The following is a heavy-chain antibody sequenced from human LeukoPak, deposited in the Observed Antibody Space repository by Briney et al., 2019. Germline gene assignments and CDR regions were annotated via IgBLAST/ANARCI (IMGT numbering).Heavy chain of an antibody. Sequence: GGSLRLSCAASGFTFSSYAMHWVRQAPGKGLEWVAVISYDGSNKYYADSVKGRFTISRDNSKNTLYLQMNSLRAEDTAVYYCAREPPRSILWFGEPTSPLPDYWGQGTLVTVSS. CDR1: GFTFSSYA. CDR2: ISYDGSNK. D-gene: IGHD3-10*01. J-gene: IGHJ4*02. CDR3: AREPPRSILWFGEPTSPLPDY. V-gene: IGHV3-30-3*01.